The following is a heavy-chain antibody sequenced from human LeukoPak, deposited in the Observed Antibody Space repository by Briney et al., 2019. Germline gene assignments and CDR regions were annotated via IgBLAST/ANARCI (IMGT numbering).Heavy chain of an antibody. J-gene: IGHJ4*02. CDR2: ISSSSSYI. CDR3: YYDFWSGYLRFPFDY. D-gene: IGHD3-3*01. V-gene: IGHV3-21*01. Sequence: GGSLRLSCAASGFTFSSYSMNWVRQAPGKGLEWVSSISSSSSYIYYADSVKGRFTISRDNAKNSLYLQMNSLRAEDTAVYYCYYDFWSGYLRFPFDYWGRGTLVTVSS. CDR1: GFTFSSYS.